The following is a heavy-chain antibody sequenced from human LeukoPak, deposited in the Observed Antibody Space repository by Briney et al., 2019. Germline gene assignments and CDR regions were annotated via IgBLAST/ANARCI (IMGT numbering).Heavy chain of an antibody. V-gene: IGHV1-18*01. CDR1: GDSITSYG. CDR2: ISVYNGYT. D-gene: IGHD2-2*01. Sequence: ASVKVSCKASGDSITSYGLNWGRQAPGQGLEPVGDISVYNGYTNYAQHIQGRVTMTTDTFTSTAYMELRSLRSDDTAVYYCARDSSTYCSTTSCQDALDIWGQGTTVTVSS. J-gene: IGHJ3*02. CDR3: ARDSSTYCSTTSCQDALDI.